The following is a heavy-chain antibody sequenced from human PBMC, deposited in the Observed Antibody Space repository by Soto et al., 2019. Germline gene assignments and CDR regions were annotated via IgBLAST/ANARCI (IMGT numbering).Heavy chain of an antibody. CDR2: IWYDGSNK. D-gene: IGHD2-2*01. Sequence: PGGSLRLSCAASGFTFSSYGMHWVRQAPGKGLEWVAVIWYDGSNKYYADSVKGRFTISRDNSKNTLYLQMNSLRAEDTAVYYCARGWSVVVPAAIGWFDPWGQGTLVTVSS. J-gene: IGHJ5*02. V-gene: IGHV3-33*01. CDR3: ARGWSVVVPAAIGWFDP. CDR1: GFTFSSYG.